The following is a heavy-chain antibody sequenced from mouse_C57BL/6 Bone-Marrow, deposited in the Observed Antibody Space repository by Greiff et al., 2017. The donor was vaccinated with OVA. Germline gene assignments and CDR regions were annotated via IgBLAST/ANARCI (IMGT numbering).Heavy chain of an antibody. J-gene: IGHJ2*02. D-gene: IGHD1-1*01. CDR3: GHYGSRLYPRY. CDR2: IAPSDSYI. Sequence: VQLQQPGAELVRPGTSVKLSCKASGYTFTNYWMHWVKQRPGQGLEWIGVIAPSDSYINYNQKFKGRATLTVDTSSNTAYMHLSSLKSEDSAVYCYGHYGSRLYPRYWGRGNS. V-gene: IGHV1-59*01. CDR1: GYTFTNYW.